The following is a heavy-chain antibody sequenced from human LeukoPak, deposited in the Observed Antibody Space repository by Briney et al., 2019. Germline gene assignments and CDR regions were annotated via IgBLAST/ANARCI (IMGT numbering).Heavy chain of an antibody. D-gene: IGHD5-18*01. J-gene: IGHJ6*02. CDR1: GGSIRNYY. CDR2: IHYSGST. Sequence: AETLSLTCIVSGGSIRNYYWNWIRQSPGKGLEWIGFIHYSGSTYYRPTLKSRVTMSVDTSKNQFSLKLTSVTAADTAVYYCARGGDSSGYLNHYYYGMDVWGQGTTVTVSS. CDR3: ARGGDSSGYLNHYYYGMDV. V-gene: IGHV4-59*01.